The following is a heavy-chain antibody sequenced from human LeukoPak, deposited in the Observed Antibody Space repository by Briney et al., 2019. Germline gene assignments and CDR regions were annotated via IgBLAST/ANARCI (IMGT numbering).Heavy chain of an antibody. CDR1: GGSISSYY. Sequence: SETLSLTCTVSGGSISSYYWSWIRQPPGKGLEWIGYIYYSGSTNYNPSLKSRVTISVDTSKNQFSLKLSSVTAADTAVYYCARFGSSTWYKGAFDIWGQGTMVTVAS. V-gene: IGHV4-59*01. CDR3: ARFGSSTWYKGAFDI. J-gene: IGHJ3*02. D-gene: IGHD1-1*01. CDR2: IYYSGST.